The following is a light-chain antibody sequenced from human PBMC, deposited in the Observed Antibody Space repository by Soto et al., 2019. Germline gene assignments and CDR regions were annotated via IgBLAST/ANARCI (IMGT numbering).Light chain of an antibody. Sequence: QSVLTQPASVSGSPGQSITISCTGTSSDVSGYNYVSWYQQHPGKAPKLMIYDVSNRPSGVSNRFSGSKSGNTASLTISGLQAEDEADYYCSSYTCSSTRYVFGTGTKVTVL. CDR3: SSYTCSSTRYV. CDR1: SSDVSGYNY. CDR2: DVS. J-gene: IGLJ1*01. V-gene: IGLV2-14*01.